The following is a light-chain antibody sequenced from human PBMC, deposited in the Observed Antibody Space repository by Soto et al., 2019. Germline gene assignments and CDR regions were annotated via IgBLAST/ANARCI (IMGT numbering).Light chain of an antibody. CDR1: QSLSRN. CDR2: GAS. Sequence: EILMTQSPATLSVSPGERATLSCRASQSLSRNLAWYQQKPGQAPRLLIYGASTRASGIPARFSGGGSGTEFTLTISSLQSEDFALSYCQHYNDWPPAFTFGPGTKVDL. V-gene: IGKV3-15*01. CDR3: QHYNDWPPAFT. J-gene: IGKJ3*01.